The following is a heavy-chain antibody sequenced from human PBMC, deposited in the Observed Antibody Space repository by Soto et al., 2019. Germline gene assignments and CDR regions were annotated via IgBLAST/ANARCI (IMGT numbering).Heavy chain of an antibody. CDR3: ARSPYNWFDP. CDR2: IYWDNDT. V-gene: IGHV2-5*02. Sequence: QITLKESGPTLVKPAQTLTLTCTFSGFSLSTTSMGVGWIRQPPGKALEWLALIYWDNDTRYTPSLKSRLTITKDTSKNQVVLTMTNMDPVDTATYYGARSPYNWFDPWDQGTLVTVSS. CDR1: GFSLSTTSMG. J-gene: IGHJ5*02.